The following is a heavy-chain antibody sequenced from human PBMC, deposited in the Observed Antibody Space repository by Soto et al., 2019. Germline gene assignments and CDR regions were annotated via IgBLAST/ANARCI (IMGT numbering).Heavy chain of an antibody. CDR3: ARDHLYSSSWTIYYYYYGMDV. CDR1: GYTFTSYG. V-gene: IGHV1-18*01. D-gene: IGHD6-13*01. J-gene: IGHJ6*02. Sequence: QVQLVQSGAEVKKPGASVKVSCKASGYTFTSYGISWVRQAPGQGLEWMGWINAYNGNTNYAQKLQGRVTMTTDTSTSTAYMELRSLRSDDTAVYYCARDHLYSSSWTIYYYYYGMDVWGQGTTVTVSS. CDR2: INAYNGNT.